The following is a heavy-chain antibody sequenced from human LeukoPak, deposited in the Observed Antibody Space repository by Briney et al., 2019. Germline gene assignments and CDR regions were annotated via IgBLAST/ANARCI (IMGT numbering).Heavy chain of an antibody. J-gene: IGHJ4*02. V-gene: IGHV1-69*04. CDR3: AREVGWELLIDY. D-gene: IGHD1-26*01. CDR1: GGTFSSYA. CDR2: IIPILGIA. Sequence: SVKVSCKASGGTFSSYAISWVRQAPGQGLEWMGRIIPILGIANYAQKFQGRVTITADKSTSTAYMELSSLRSEDTAVYCCAREVGWELLIDYWGQGTLVTVSS.